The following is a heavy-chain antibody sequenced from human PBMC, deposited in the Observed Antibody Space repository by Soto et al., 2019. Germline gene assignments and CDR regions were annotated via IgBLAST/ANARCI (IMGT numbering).Heavy chain of an antibody. CDR1: GFTFSSYS. D-gene: IGHD2-2*01. CDR3: ARDQDIVVVPAAIDDFAVDV. J-gene: IGHJ6*02. Sequence: ESVGGLVQPGGSLRLSCAASGFTFSSYSMNWVRQAPGKALEWVSYISSSSSTIYYADSVKGRFTISRDNAKNSLYLQMNSLRDEDTAVYYCARDQDIVVVPAAIDDFAVDVWGQGTTVTVSS. V-gene: IGHV3-48*02. CDR2: ISSSSSTI.